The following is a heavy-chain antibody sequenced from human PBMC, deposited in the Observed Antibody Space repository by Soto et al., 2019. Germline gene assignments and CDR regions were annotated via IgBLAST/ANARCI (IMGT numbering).Heavy chain of an antibody. J-gene: IGHJ6*02. V-gene: IGHV1-69*12. CDR2: IMPIFRTP. Sequence: QVQLEQSGPEVKKPGSSVKVSCKASGGTFRNSAISWVRQAPGQGLEWMGGIMPIFRTPDYAQKFQGRVHITADESASTAYMELTGLRSDDTAVYYCARDNDRPQLGGNYYYILDVWGHGTTVTVSS. CDR1: GGTFRNSA. D-gene: IGHD1-1*01. CDR3: ARDNDRPQLGGNYYYILDV.